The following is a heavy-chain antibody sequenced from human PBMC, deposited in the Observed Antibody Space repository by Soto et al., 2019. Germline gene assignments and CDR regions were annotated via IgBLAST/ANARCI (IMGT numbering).Heavy chain of an antibody. CDR3: ARDREVVEPAPPPHYGMDV. D-gene: IGHD2-2*01. J-gene: IGHJ6*02. Sequence: QVQLQESGPGLVKPSETLSLTCTVSGGSVSSGSYYWSWIRQPPGKGLEWIGYIYYSGSTNYNPSLKSRVTISVDTSKNQFPLKLSSVTAADTAVYFCARDREVVEPAPPPHYGMDVWGQGTTVTVSS. CDR1: GGSVSSGSYY. V-gene: IGHV4-61*01. CDR2: IYYSGST.